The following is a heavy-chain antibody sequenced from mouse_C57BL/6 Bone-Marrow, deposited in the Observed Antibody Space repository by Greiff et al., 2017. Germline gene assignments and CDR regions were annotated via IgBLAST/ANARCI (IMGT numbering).Heavy chain of an antibody. D-gene: IGHD3-2*02. CDR1: GFNIKDYY. J-gene: IGHJ4*01. CDR3: ASRQLRLHYYAMDY. Sequence: EVTLQESGAELVKPGASVKLSCTASGFNIKDYYMHWVKQRTEQGLAWIGRIDPEDGDTKYAPKFQGKATITADPSSNTAYLQLSSLTSEDTAVYYCASRQLRLHYYAMDYWGQGTSVTVSS. CDR2: IDPEDGDT. V-gene: IGHV14-2*01.